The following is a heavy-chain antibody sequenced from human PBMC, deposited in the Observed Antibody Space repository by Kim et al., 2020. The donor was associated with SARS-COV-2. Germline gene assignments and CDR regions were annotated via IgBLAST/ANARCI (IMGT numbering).Heavy chain of an antibody. CDR2: INPNTGGT. CDR1: GYTFSNYY. D-gene: IGHD3-16*01. CDR3: ARRGTMDV. J-gene: IGHJ6*02. V-gene: IGHV1-2*02. Sequence: ASVKVSCKASGYTFSNYYIHWVRQAPGQGLEWMGWINPNTGGTKYAQKFQDRVTVTRDTSITTAYMELSSLRSDDTAVYFCARRGTMDVWGQGTTVTVSS.